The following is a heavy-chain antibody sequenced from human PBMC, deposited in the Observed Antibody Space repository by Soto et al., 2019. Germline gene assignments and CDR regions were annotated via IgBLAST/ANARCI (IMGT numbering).Heavy chain of an antibody. Sequence: GASVKVSCKASVGTFSSYTIIWVRQAPGQGLEWMGRIIPILGIANYARRFQGRVTSSGDTSASTVYMELSSLTSDDTAVYFCARAYSGTYKDCFDPWGQGTLVTVSS. CDR3: ARAYSGTYKDCFDP. CDR1: VGTFSSYT. J-gene: IGHJ5*02. D-gene: IGHD1-26*01. V-gene: IGHV1-69*02. CDR2: IIPILGIA.